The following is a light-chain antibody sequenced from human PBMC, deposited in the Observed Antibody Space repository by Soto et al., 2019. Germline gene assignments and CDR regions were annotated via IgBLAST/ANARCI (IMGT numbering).Light chain of an antibody. CDR1: QTISSW. Sequence: DIPMTQSPSTLSGSVGDRVTITCRASQTISSWLAWYQQKPGKAPKLLIYTASTLKSGVPSPFSGSGSGTEFTLTISSLQPDDFAAYCCQHYNSYSEAFGQGTKVEL. CDR3: QHYNSYSEA. V-gene: IGKV1-5*03. CDR2: TAS. J-gene: IGKJ1*01.